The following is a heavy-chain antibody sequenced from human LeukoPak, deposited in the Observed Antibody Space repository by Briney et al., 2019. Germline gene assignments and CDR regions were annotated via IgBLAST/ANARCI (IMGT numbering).Heavy chain of an antibody. J-gene: IGHJ4*02. CDR1: GGSISSGSYY. CDR2: IYTSGST. V-gene: IGHV4-61*02. D-gene: IGHD5-24*01. Sequence: PSQTLSLTCTVSGGSISSGSYYWSWIRQPAGKGLEWIGRIYTSGSTNYNPSLKSRVTISVDTSKNQFSLKLSSVTAADTAVYYCARAPREMATISFDYWGQGTLVTVSS. CDR3: ARAPREMATISFDY.